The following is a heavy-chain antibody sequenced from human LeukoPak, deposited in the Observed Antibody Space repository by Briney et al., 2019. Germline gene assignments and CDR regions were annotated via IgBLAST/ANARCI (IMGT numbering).Heavy chain of an antibody. J-gene: IGHJ4*02. CDR2: INPNSGVT. CDR1: GFTLSDYY. CDR3: ARELMTTMTTVDD. Sequence: GASVTVSFKASGFTLSDYYMHWVRQAPGQGLEWMGWINPNSGVTGYAQRFQGRVTMTRDTSSNTAYMDLSRLTSDDTAVYYCARELMTTMTTVDDWGQGTLVTVSS. V-gene: IGHV1-2*02. D-gene: IGHD4-17*01.